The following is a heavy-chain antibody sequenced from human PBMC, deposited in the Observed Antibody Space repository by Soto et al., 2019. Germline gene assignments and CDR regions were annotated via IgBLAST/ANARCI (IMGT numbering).Heavy chain of an antibody. Sequence: QVQLVQSGAEVKKPGASVKVSCKASGYTFTGYYMHWVRQAPGQGLEWIGWINPKSGGTNYAQKFQGRVTMPRDTSISTSYMELSSLRSDDTAVYYCARRTVPEESTFDYWGQGTLVTVSS. V-gene: IGHV1-2*02. CDR2: INPKSGGT. J-gene: IGHJ4*02. CDR1: GYTFTGYY. D-gene: IGHD1-1*01. CDR3: ARRTVPEESTFDY.